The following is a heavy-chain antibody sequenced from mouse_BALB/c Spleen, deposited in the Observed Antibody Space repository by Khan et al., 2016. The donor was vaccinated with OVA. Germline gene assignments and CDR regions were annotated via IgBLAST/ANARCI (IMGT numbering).Heavy chain of an antibody. J-gene: IGHJ4*01. Sequence: QIQLVQSGPELKKPGETVKISCKASGYTFTNYGMNWVKQAPGKGLKWMGWINTYTGEPTYADDFKGRFAFSLETSASTAYLQINNIKNEDTATYCCAREYYYAMDYWGQGTSVTVSS. CDR3: AREYYYAMDY. V-gene: IGHV9-3-1*01. CDR2: INTYTGEP. CDR1: GYTFTNYG.